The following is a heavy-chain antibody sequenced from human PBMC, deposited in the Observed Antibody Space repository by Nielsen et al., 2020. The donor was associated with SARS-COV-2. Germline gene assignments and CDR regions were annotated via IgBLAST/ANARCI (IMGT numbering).Heavy chain of an antibody. CDR3: ARSPWNYDNWFDP. J-gene: IGHJ5*02. V-gene: IGHV4-34*01. CDR1: GGSFSGYY. D-gene: IGHD1-7*01. CDR2: INHSGST. Sequence: SETLSLTCAVYGGSFSGYYWSWIRQPPGKGLEWIGEINHSGSTNYNPSLKSRVTISVDTSKNQFSLKLSSVTAADTAVYYCARSPWNYDNWFDPWGQGTLVTVSS.